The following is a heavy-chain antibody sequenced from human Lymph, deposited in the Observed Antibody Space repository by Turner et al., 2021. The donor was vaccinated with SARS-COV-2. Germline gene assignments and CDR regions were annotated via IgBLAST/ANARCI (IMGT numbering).Heavy chain of an antibody. CDR2: IWYDGSNK. CDR1: GFTFSNYG. J-gene: IGHJ4*02. Sequence: QVQLVESGGGVVQPGRSLRLSCAASGFTFSNYGMHWVRQAPGKGLEWVAVIWYDGSNKFYADSVKGRFTISRDNSKNTLYLQMNSLRAEDTAVYYCARHNGGRLDYWGQGTLVTVS. V-gene: IGHV3-33*01. D-gene: IGHD2-8*01. CDR3: ARHNGGRLDY.